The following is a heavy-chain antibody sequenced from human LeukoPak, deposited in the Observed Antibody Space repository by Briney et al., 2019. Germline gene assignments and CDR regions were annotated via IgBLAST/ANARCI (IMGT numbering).Heavy chain of an antibody. D-gene: IGHD2-15*01. V-gene: IGHV3-13*04. CDR1: GFTFSTYD. CDR3: ARGDCSGGSCSSIDV. J-gene: IGHJ6*02. Sequence: GTSLRLSCAASGFTFSTYDMHWVRHATGKGLEWVSGINPAGDTYYPGSVKGRFTISREDAKNSFYLQMNNLRAGDTAVYYCARGDCSGGSCSSIDVWGQGTTVTVSS. CDR2: INPAGDT.